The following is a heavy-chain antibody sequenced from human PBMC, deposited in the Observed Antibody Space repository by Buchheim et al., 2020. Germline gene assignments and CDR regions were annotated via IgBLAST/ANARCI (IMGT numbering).Heavy chain of an antibody. D-gene: IGHD4-23*01. CDR2: INPSGGST. Sequence: QVQLVQSGAEVKKPGASVKVSCKASGYTFTSYYMHWVRQAPGQGLEWMGIINPSGGSTSYAQKFQGRVTMTRDKTTSTVYMELSSLRSEDTAVYYCAREQRWSGGDDYGGNYYGMDVWGQGTT. V-gene: IGHV1-46*01. J-gene: IGHJ6*02. CDR1: GYTFTSYY. CDR3: AREQRWSGGDDYGGNYYGMDV.